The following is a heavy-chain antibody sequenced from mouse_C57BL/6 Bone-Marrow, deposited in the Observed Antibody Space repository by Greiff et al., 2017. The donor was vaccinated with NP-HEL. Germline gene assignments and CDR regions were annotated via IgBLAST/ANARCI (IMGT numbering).Heavy chain of an antibody. CDR1: GYTFTSYW. Sequence: QVQLQQPGAELVKPGASVKLSCKASGYTFTSYWMQWVKQRPGQGLEWIGEIDPSDSYTNYNQTFKGKATLTVDTSSSTAYMQLSSLTSEDSAVYYCARRGYDYDAMDYWGQGTSVTVSS. V-gene: IGHV1-50*01. J-gene: IGHJ4*01. CDR3: ARRGYDYDAMDY. CDR2: IDPSDSYT. D-gene: IGHD2-10*02.